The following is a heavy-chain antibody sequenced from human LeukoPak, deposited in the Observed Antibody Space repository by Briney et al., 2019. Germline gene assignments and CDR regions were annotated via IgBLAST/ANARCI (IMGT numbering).Heavy chain of an antibody. D-gene: IGHD6-19*01. CDR1: GFTFSSYG. J-gene: IGHJ4*02. CDR3: AKASRVSRIAVAGTLIDY. V-gene: IGHV3-23*01. Sequence: GGSLRLPCAASGFTFSSYGMSWVRQAPGKGLERVSAISGSGGSTYYADSVKGRFTISRDNSKNTLYLQMNSLRAEDTAVYYCAKASRVSRIAVAGTLIDYWGQGTLVTVSS. CDR2: ISGSGGST.